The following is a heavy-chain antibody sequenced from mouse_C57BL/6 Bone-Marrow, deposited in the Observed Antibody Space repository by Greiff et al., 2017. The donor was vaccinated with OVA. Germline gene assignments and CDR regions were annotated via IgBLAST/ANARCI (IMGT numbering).Heavy chain of an antibody. CDR1: GYTFTSYG. CDR2: IYPRSGNT. Sequence: VKLMESGAELARPGASVKLSCKASGYTFTSYGISWVKQRTGQGLEWIGEIYPRSGNTYYNEKFKGKATLTADKSSSTAYMELRSLTSEDSAVYFCARYGYYVWFAYWGQGTLVTVSA. J-gene: IGHJ3*01. D-gene: IGHD2-3*01. V-gene: IGHV1-81*01. CDR3: ARYGYYVWFAY.